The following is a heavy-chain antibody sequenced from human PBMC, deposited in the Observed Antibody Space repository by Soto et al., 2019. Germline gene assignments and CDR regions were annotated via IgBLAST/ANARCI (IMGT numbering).Heavy chain of an antibody. J-gene: IGHJ4*02. CDR3: ARAADYYDSSGYYYVGDY. CDR2: IIPILGIA. CDR1: GGTFSSYT. V-gene: IGHV1-69*02. Sequence: SVKVSCKASGGTFSSYTISWVRQAPGQGLEWMGRIIPILGIANYAQKFQGRVTITADKSTSTAYMELSSLRSEDTAVYYCARAADYYDSSGYYYVGDYWGQGTLVTVSS. D-gene: IGHD3-22*01.